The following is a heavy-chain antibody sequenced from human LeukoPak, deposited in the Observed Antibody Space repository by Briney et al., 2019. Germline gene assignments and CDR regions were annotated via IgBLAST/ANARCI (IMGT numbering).Heavy chain of an antibody. J-gene: IGHJ4*02. CDR2: IYSGGST. CDR1: GFTVSSNY. D-gene: IGHD3-10*01. Sequence: GGSLRLSCAASGFTVSSNYMGWVRQPPGKGLEWVSVIYSGGSTYYADSVKGRFTISRDNSKNTLYLQMNSLRAEDTAVYYCARGGVRRVLLYYFDSWGQGTLVTVSS. CDR3: ARGGVRRVLLYYFDS. V-gene: IGHV3-53*01.